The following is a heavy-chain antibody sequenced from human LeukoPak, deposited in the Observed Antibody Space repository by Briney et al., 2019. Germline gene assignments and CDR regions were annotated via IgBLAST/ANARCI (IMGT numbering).Heavy chain of an antibody. CDR1: GFTFSDYW. V-gene: IGHV3-7*01. CDR2: IKQDGSDR. J-gene: IGHJ6*03. D-gene: IGHD2-21*01. Sequence: PGGFLRLXCTASGFTFSDYWMIWVRQVLGKALQWVADIKQDGSDRFYVYSVKGRFTISRDNAKNSVYLQMNSLRAEDTAVSYCARLYCGVGICYSYYMDVWGKGTRVTVSS. CDR3: ARLYCGVGICYSYYMDV.